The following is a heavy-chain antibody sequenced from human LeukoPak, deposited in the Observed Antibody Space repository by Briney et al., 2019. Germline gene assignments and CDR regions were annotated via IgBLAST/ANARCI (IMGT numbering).Heavy chain of an antibody. CDR3: AKDRRYSGSSSFDY. CDR2: ISSSGSTI. J-gene: IGHJ4*02. D-gene: IGHD1-26*01. Sequence: GGSLRLSCAASGFTFSSYEMNWVRQAPGKGLEWVSYISSSGSTIYYADSVKGRFTISRDNAKNSLYLQMNSLRAEDTAVYYCAKDRRYSGSSSFDYWGQGTLVTVSS. V-gene: IGHV3-48*03. CDR1: GFTFSSYE.